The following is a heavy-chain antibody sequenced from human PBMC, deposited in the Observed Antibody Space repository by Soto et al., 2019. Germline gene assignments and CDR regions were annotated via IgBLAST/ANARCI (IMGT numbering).Heavy chain of an antibody. J-gene: IGHJ5*02. Sequence: SETLSLTCAVSGGSIISSNWWSFVRQPPGKGLEWIGEIYHSGSTNYNPSLKSRVTISVDKSKNQFSLKLSSVTAADTAVYYCARDGGCSGGSCYGWFDPWGQGTLVTVSS. CDR2: IYHSGST. V-gene: IGHV4-4*02. CDR1: GGSIISSNW. CDR3: ARDGGCSGGSCYGWFDP. D-gene: IGHD2-15*01.